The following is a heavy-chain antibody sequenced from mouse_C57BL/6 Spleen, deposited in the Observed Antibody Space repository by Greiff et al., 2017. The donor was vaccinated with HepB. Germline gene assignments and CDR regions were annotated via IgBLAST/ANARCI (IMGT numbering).Heavy chain of an antibody. V-gene: IGHV1-80*01. CDR2: IYPGDGDT. Sequence: VQLQQSGAELVKPGASVKISCKASGYAFSSYWMNWVKQRPGKGLEWIGQIYPGDGDTNYNGKFKGKATLTADKSSSTAYMQLSSLTSEDSAVYYCARSPYFGSSYWYFDVWGTRTTVTVSS. D-gene: IGHD1-1*01. J-gene: IGHJ1*03. CDR1: GYAFSSYW. CDR3: ARSPYFGSSYWYFDV.